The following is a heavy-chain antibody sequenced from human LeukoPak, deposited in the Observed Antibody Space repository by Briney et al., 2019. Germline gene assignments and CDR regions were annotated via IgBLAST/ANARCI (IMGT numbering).Heavy chain of an antibody. CDR3: ARESSGWYRFDY. CDR2: IASDGSST. D-gene: IGHD6-19*01. J-gene: IGHJ4*02. V-gene: IGHV3-74*01. Sequence: GGSLRLSCAASGFTFSSYWMNWVRQAPGKGLVWVSRIASDGSSTTYADSVKGRFSISRDNAKNTLYLQMNSLRVEDTAVYYCARESSGWYRFDYRGQGTLVTVSS. CDR1: GFTFSSYW.